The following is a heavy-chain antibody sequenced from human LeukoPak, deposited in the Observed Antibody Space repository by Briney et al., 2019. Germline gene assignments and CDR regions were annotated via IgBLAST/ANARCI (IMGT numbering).Heavy chain of an antibody. CDR2: IYHSGST. J-gene: IGHJ3*02. CDR3: ARSIPPGYFDWFDAFDI. V-gene: IGHV4-4*02. CDR1: GGPISSSNW. Sequence: SETLSLTCAVSGGPISSSNWWSWVRQPPGKGLEWIGEIYHSGSTNYNPSLKSRVTISVDKSKNQFSLKLSSVTAADTAVYYCARSIPPGYFDWFDAFDIWGQGTMVTVSS. D-gene: IGHD3-9*01.